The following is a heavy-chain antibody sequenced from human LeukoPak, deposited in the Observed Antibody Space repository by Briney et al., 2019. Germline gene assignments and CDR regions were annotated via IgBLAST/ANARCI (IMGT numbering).Heavy chain of an antibody. D-gene: IGHD3-16*01. CDR3: AKDGEEFYDYVWGSCLYYFDY. Sequence: GGSLRLSCAASGFTFSSYAMSRVRQAPGKGLGWVSAISGSGGSTYYADSVKGRFTISRDNSKNTLYLQMNSLRAEDTAVYYCAKDGEEFYDYVWGSCLYYFDYWGQGTLVTVSS. J-gene: IGHJ4*02. V-gene: IGHV3-23*01. CDR2: ISGSGGST. CDR1: GFTFSSYA.